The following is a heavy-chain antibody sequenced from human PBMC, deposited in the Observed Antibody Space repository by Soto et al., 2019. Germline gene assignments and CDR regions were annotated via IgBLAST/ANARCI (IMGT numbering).Heavy chain of an antibody. D-gene: IGHD6-13*01. V-gene: IGHV3-7*02. CDR3: ASSGYSNFHAFDI. J-gene: IGHJ3*02. CDR2: INQDGSEN. CDR1: GXTFSSCW. Sequence: GGSLRLSCAASGXTFSSCWMNWVRQAPEKGLQRTQNINQDGSENYDVGSLKGRFTIARDNAKNSLYLQMNSLRAEDTAVYYCASSGYSNFHAFDIWGQGTMVTVSS.